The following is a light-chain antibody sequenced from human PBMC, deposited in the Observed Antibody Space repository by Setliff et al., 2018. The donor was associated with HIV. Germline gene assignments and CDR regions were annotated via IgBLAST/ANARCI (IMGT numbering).Light chain of an antibody. V-gene: IGLV2-8*01. J-gene: IGLJ1*01. CDR3: ASYAGDGVHDIYV. Sequence: QSVLTQPPSASGSPGQSVAISCTGTSSDIGSHNHLSWYQQYPGKAPKLMIYELSQRPSGVPDRFSGSKSVNTASLTVSGLQAEDEADYYCASYAGDGVHDIYVFGTGTKVTVL. CDR2: ELS. CDR1: SSDIGSHNH.